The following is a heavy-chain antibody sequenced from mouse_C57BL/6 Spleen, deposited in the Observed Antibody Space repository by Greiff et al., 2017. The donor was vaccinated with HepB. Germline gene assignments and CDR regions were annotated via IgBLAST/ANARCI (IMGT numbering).Heavy chain of an antibody. Sequence: VKLQQSGPELVKPGASVKISCKASGYAFSSSWLTWVKQRPGKGLEWLGRIYPGDGDTNDNGKFKGKATLTADKSSSTAYMQLSSLTSEDSAVYFCAREVTTVQYYAMDYWGQGTSVTVSS. J-gene: IGHJ4*01. CDR2: IYPGDGDT. V-gene: IGHV1-82*01. CDR3: AREVTTVQYYAMDY. D-gene: IGHD1-1*01. CDR1: GYAFSSSW.